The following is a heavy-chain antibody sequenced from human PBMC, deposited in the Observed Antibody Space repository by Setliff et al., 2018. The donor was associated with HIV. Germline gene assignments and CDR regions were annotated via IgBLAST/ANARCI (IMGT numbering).Heavy chain of an antibody. CDR2: TKQDGSEK. CDR1: GFTFSSYW. V-gene: IGHV3-7*03. CDR3: ATDCAVVGGTGSLDS. Sequence: GESLRLSCAASGFTFSSYWMSWVRQAPGKGLEWVANTKQDGSEKYYVDSVKGRFTISRDNAKNSLYLQMNSLRVEDTAVYYCATDCAVVGGTGSLDSWGQGTLVTVS. D-gene: IGHD1-26*01. J-gene: IGHJ4*02.